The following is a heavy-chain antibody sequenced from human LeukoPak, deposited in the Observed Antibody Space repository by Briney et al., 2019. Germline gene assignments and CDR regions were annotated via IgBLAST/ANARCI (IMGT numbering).Heavy chain of an antibody. J-gene: IGHJ3*02. V-gene: IGHV3-11*05. CDR2: ISSSSIYT. Sequence: GGSLRLSCAASGFTFSDYHMSWIRQAPGKGLEWVSYISSSSIYTESADSVKGRFTISRDNAKNSLSLHMNSLRAEDTAVYYCARVGIVVATFDIWGQGTVVTVSS. D-gene: IGHD3-22*01. CDR1: GFTFSDYH. CDR3: ARVGIVVATFDI.